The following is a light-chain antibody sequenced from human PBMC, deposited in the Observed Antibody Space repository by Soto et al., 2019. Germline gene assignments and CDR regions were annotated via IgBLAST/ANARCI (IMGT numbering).Light chain of an antibody. V-gene: IGKV1-39*01. J-gene: IGKJ2*01. CDR3: KQGYSTPQYT. CDR2: AAS. CDR1: QSISSY. Sequence: DIQMTQSPSSLSASVGDRVTITCRASQSISSYLNWYQQKPGKAPKLLIYAASSLQSGVPSRFSGSGSGTDFALTISSLQPEDFALYYCKQGYSTPQYTFGQGTKLEIK.